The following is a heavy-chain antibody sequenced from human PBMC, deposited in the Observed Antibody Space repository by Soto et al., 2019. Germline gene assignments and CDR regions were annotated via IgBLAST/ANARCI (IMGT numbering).Heavy chain of an antibody. V-gene: IGHV1-69*13. CDR1: GGIFSTYA. CDR2: IIPLFGTP. D-gene: IGHD3-10*01. J-gene: IGHJ4*02. Sequence: SVKVSCKAPGGIFSTYAISWLRQAPGQGLEWMGGIIPLFGTPNYAQRFQGRVTITADESTSTAYMELSRLRSEDTAVYYCARDRDDYGSGNYYNRIDFWGQGTLVTVSS. CDR3: ARDRDDYGSGNYYNRIDF.